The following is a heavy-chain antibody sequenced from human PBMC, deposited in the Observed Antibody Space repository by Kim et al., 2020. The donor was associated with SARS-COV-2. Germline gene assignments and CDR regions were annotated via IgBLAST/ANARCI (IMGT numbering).Heavy chain of an antibody. V-gene: IGHV3-23*03. Sequence: ADPVKGRLTISRDNSKNTLYLQMNSLRAEDTAVYYCAKGRPSYYYYGMDVWGQGTTVTVSS. CDR3: AKGRPSYYYYGMDV. J-gene: IGHJ6*02.